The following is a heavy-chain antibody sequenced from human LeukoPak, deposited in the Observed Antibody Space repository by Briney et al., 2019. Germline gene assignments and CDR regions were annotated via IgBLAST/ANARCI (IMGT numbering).Heavy chain of an antibody. D-gene: IGHD1-26*01. CDR3: VRGSVTYSGGYFQH. J-gene: IGHJ1*01. Sequence: GGSLRLSCAASGFTFSSFVMHWVRQAPGKGLEWVALITYDGSNKYYADSVRGRFTITRDNSNNTLDLQMNALRAEDAAVYYCVRGSVTYSGGYFQHWGQGTLVTVSS. CDR2: ITYDGSNK. CDR1: GFTFSSFV. V-gene: IGHV3-30-3*01.